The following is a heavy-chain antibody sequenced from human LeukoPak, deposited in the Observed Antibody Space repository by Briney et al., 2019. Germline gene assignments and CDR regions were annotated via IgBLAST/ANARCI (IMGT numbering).Heavy chain of an antibody. J-gene: IGHJ4*02. CDR1: GFTFSGSA. V-gene: IGHV3-30*04. CDR3: AREAPFDY. CDR2: ISYDGSNK. Sequence: GGSLRLSCAASGFTFSGSAMHWVRQAPGKGLEWVAFISYDGSNKYYADSVKARFTISRDNSKNTLYLQMNSLRTEDTAVYYCAREAPFDYWGQGTLVTVSS.